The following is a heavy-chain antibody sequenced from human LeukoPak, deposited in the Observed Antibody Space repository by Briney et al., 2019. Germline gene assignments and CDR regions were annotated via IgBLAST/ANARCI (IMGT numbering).Heavy chain of an antibody. CDR1: GFIFSSYA. V-gene: IGHV3-23*01. J-gene: IGHJ4*02. CDR3: AKDLGGPADY. Sequence: GGSLRLSCAASGFIFSSYAMTWVRQAPGRGLEWLSTISGSGTTIYYVDSVKGRFTISRDNAKNSLYLQMNSLRAEDMALYYCAKDLGGPADYWGQGTLVTVSS. CDR2: ISGSGTTI. D-gene: IGHD3-16*01.